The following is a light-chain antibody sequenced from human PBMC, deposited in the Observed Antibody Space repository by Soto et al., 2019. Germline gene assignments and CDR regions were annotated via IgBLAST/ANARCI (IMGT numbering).Light chain of an antibody. V-gene: IGKV2-24*01. Sequence: IVMTQTPLSSRVILGQPASISCRSSQSLVGSDGVTYLTWLQQRPGQPPRLLIYRNSARFLGAPDRFRGSGAGTDFTLEISRVEPEDVVIYYCMQSKDLPHTFGQGTKLEIE. CDR2: RNS. CDR3: MQSKDLPHT. CDR1: QSLVGSDGVTY. J-gene: IGKJ2*01.